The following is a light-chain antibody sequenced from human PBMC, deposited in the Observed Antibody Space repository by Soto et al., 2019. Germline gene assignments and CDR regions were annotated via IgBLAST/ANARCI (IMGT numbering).Light chain of an antibody. J-gene: IGKJ1*01. CDR2: GAS. V-gene: IGKV3D-20*02. CDR3: QQRSNWPWT. Sequence: EIVLTQSPGTLSLSPGERATLSCRASQSVSSRLAWYQQKPGQAPRLLISGASSRATGIPDRFSGSGSGTDFTLTISRLEPEDFAVYYCQQRSNWPWTFGQGTKVDI. CDR1: QSVSSR.